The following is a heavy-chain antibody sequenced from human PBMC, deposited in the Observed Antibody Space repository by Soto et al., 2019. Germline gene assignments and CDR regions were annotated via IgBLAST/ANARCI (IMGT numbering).Heavy chain of an antibody. J-gene: IGHJ6*02. CDR2: ISPKNGNT. Sequence: QVQLVQSGGEVKKPGASVKVSCKASGYTFINFGITWVRQAPGQGLEWMGWISPKNGNTNYAQKFQGRLGMTTETSTTTSYMELRSLRSDDTAVYYCARLIPAGEFAVVPPSYYAMDFWGRGTTVTVSS. CDR1: GYTFINFG. V-gene: IGHV1-18*04. D-gene: IGHD2-2*01. CDR3: ARLIPAGEFAVVPPSYYAMDF.